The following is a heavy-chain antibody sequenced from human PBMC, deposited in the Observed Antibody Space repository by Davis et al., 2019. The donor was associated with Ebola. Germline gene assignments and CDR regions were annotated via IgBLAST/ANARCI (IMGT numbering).Heavy chain of an antibody. V-gene: IGHV1-18*04. CDR1: GYTFTGYY. J-gene: IGHJ4*02. Sequence: ALVKVSCKASGYTFTGYYMHWVRQAPGQGLEWMAWLSPYNGNTNYAHNVQGRVTLTTDTSTSTAYMELRSLKSDDTAVYYCARGPAWFGGGDAYYFDYWGQGTLVTVSS. CDR3: ARGPAWFGGGDAYYFDY. CDR2: LSPYNGNT. D-gene: IGHD2-21*02.